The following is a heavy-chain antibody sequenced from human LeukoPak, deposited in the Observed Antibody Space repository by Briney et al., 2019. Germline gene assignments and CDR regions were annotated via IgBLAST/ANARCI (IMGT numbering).Heavy chain of an antibody. J-gene: IGHJ3*02. Sequence: PSETLSLTCTVSGGSISSSSYYWGWIRQPPGRGLEWIGSIYYSGSTYYNPSLKSRVTISVDTSKNQFSLKPSSVTAADTAVYYCARLYSSGWYFIKEVFDAFDIWGQGTMVTVSS. CDR1: GGSISSSSYY. D-gene: IGHD6-19*01. CDR3: ARLYSSGWYFIKEVFDAFDI. V-gene: IGHV4-39*01. CDR2: IYYSGST.